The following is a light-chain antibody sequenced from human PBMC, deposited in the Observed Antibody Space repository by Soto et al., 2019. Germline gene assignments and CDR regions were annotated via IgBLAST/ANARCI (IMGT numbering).Light chain of an antibody. CDR2: KNN. Sequence: QPVLTQPPSASGTPGQRVTISCSGSSSNIRSNYVYWYQQLPGTAPKLLIYKNNQRPSGVPDRFSGSKSGTSASLAISGLRYEDEADYYCAAWDDSLSGAVFGGGTKLTVL. CDR1: SSNIRSNY. V-gene: IGLV1-47*01. J-gene: IGLJ2*01. CDR3: AAWDDSLSGAV.